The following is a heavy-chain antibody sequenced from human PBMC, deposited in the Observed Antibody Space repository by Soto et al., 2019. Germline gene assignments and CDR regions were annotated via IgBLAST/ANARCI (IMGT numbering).Heavy chain of an antibody. CDR1: RFTFGDYA. J-gene: IGHJ4*02. CDR3: TRAYYYDSSGYYRY. CDR2: IRSKAYGGTT. V-gene: IGHV3-49*03. D-gene: IGHD3-22*01. Sequence: HPGGSLRFSCTASRFTFGDYAMSWFRQAPGKGLEWVGFIRSKAYGGTTEYAASVKGRFTISRDDSESIAYLQMNSLKTEDTAVYYCTRAYYYDSSGYYRYWGQGTLVTVSS.